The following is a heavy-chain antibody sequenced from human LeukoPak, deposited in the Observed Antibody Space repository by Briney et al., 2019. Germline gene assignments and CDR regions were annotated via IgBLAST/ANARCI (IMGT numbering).Heavy chain of an antibody. J-gene: IGHJ4*02. CDR3: ARGGLATINYFDY. Sequence: ASVKVSCKASGYTFSSYYMHWVRQAPGQGLEWMGIINPSGGSTSYAQKFQGRVTMTRDTSISTAYMELSRLRSDDTAVYYCARGGLATINYFDYWGQGTLVTVSS. CDR2: INPSGGST. V-gene: IGHV1-46*01. D-gene: IGHD5-24*01. CDR1: GYTFSSYY.